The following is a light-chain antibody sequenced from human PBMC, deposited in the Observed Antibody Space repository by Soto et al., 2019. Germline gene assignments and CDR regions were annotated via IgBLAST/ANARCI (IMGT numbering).Light chain of an antibody. CDR2: DVS. J-gene: IGLJ2*01. CDR1: SSDVGGYNY. CDR3: CSYAGSYTFAV. Sequence: QSALTQPRSVSGSPGQSVTISCTGTSSDVGGYNYVSWYQQHPGKAPKLMIYDVSKRPSGVPDRFSGSKSGKTASLNISGLQAEDEADYYCCSYAGSYTFAVFGGGTKVTVL. V-gene: IGLV2-11*01.